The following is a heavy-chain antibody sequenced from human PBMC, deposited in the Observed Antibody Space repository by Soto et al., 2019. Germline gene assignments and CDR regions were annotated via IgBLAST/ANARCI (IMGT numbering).Heavy chain of an antibody. CDR2: IIPIFGTA. J-gene: IGHJ4*02. CDR1: GGTFSSYA. Sequence: GDSVKVYCKAAGGTFSSYAISWVRQAPGQGLEWMGGIIPIFGTANYAQKFQGRVTITADESTSTAYMELSSLRSEDTAVYYCARGLRDGYTQQAYCFDYWGQGTLVTVSS. D-gene: IGHD5-12*01. V-gene: IGHV1-69*13. CDR3: ARGLRDGYTQQAYCFDY.